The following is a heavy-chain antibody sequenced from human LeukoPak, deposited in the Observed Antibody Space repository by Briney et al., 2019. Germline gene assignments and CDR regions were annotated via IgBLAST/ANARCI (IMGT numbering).Heavy chain of an antibody. CDR1: GYTFTSYG. CDR3: ATAYYDILTGYYTPPSY. D-gene: IGHD3-9*01. J-gene: IGHJ4*02. Sequence: ASVKVSCKASGYTFTSYGISWVRQAPGQGLEWMGWISAYNGNTNYAQKLQGRVTMTTDTSTSTAYMELRSLRSDDTAVYYCATAYYDILTGYYTPPSYWGQGTLVTVSS. CDR2: ISAYNGNT. V-gene: IGHV1-18*01.